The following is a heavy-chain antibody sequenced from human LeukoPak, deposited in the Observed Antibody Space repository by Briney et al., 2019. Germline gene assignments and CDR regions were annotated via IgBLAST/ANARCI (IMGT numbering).Heavy chain of an antibody. J-gene: IGHJ4*02. CDR3: ASLNRAPSY. Sequence: SETLSLTCAVYGGSFTDYYWSWIRQPPGKGLEWIGEINHSGSTNYNPSLKSRVAMSVDTSKNQFSLKLSYVTAADTAVYYCASLNRAPSYWGQGTLVTVSS. CDR2: INHSGST. V-gene: IGHV4-34*01. CDR1: GGSFTDYY.